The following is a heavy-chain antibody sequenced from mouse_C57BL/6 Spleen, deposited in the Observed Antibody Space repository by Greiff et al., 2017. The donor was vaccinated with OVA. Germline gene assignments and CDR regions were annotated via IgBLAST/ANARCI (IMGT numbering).Heavy chain of an antibody. V-gene: IGHV1-50*01. CDR3: ARRAGYFDY. CDR1: GYTFPGYW. J-gene: IGHJ2*01. D-gene: IGHD4-1*01. CDR2: IDPSDGYP. Sequence: QVQLQQPGAELVKPGASVKLSCKASGYTFPGYWMQWVKQGPGQGLRWIGEIDPSDGYPNYNQKFKGKATLTVDTSSSTAYMQLSSLTSEDSAVYYCARRAGYFDYWGKGTTLTVSS.